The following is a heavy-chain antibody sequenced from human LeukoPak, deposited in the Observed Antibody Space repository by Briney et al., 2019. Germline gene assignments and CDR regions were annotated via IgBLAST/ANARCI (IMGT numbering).Heavy chain of an antibody. D-gene: IGHD6-6*01. J-gene: IGHJ6*02. CDR2: IKQGGSEK. Sequence: GGSLRLSCAASGFTFSSYWMSWVRQAPGKGLEWVANIKQGGSEKYYVDSVKGRFTISRDNAKNSLYLQMNSLRAEDTAVYYCARDSYFGRIAARQDYYGMDVWGQGTTVTVSS. V-gene: IGHV3-7*03. CDR3: ARDSYFGRIAARQDYYGMDV. CDR1: GFTFSSYW.